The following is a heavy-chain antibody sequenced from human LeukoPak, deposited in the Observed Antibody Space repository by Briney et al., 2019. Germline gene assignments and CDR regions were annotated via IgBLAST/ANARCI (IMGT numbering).Heavy chain of an antibody. CDR3: ARERTAPHYFDY. V-gene: IGHV4-31*03. CDR2: IYYSGST. D-gene: IGHD1-1*01. J-gene: IGHJ4*02. Sequence: SETLSLTCTVSGGSISSGGYYWSWIRQHPGEGLEWIGYIYYSGSTYYNPSLKSRVTISVDTSKNQFSLKLSSVTAADTAVYYCARERTAPHYFDYWGQGTLVTVSS. CDR1: GGSISSGGYY.